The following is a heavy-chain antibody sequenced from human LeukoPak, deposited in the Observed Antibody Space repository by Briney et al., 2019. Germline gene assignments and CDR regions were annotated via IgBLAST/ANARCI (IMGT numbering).Heavy chain of an antibody. CDR2: IYHSRST. D-gene: IGHD4-23*01. CDR1: GGSISSSNW. V-gene: IGHV4-4*02. Sequence: SETLSLTCAVSGGSISSSNWWSWVRQPPGKGLEWIGEIYHSRSTNYNPSLKSRVTISVDTSKNQFSLKLSSVTAADTAVYYCARGLTTVVSNPAFDIWGQGTMVTVSS. J-gene: IGHJ3*02. CDR3: ARGLTTVVSNPAFDI.